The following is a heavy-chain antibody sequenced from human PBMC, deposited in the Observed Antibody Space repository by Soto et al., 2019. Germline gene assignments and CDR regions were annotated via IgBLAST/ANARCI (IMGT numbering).Heavy chain of an antibody. CDR1: GYTFTSYA. D-gene: IGHD2-21*02. Sequence: QVQLVQSGAEEKKPGASVKVSCKASGYTFTSYAMHWVRQAPGQRLEWMGWINAGNGNTKYSQKFQGRVTITRDTSASTAYMELISLRSEDTALYYCARCIVVVTALDYWGQGTLVTVSS. CDR3: ARCIVVVTALDY. CDR2: INAGNGNT. J-gene: IGHJ4*02. V-gene: IGHV1-3*05.